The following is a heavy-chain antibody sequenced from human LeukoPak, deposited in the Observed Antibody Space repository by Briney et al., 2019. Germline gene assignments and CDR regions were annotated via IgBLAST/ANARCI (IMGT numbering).Heavy chain of an antibody. CDR1: GLTFSSYA. Sequence: GGSLRLSCAASGLTFSSYAMSWVRQAPGKGLEWVSAISGSGGSTYYADSVKGRFTISRDNSKNTLYLQMNSLRAEDTAVYYCAISRGTGEAVDYWGQGTLVTVSS. D-gene: IGHD7-27*01. J-gene: IGHJ4*02. CDR2: ISGSGGST. V-gene: IGHV3-23*01. CDR3: AISRGTGEAVDY.